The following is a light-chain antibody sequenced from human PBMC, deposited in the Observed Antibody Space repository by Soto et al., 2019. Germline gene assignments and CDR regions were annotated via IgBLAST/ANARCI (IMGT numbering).Light chain of an antibody. V-gene: IGLV2-11*01. J-gene: IGLJ1*01. CDR2: DVS. CDR3: CSNVGRNTYV. CDR1: SSDVGGYNY. Sequence: QSVLPQPRSASGSHGQSITISCTGTSSDVGGYNYVSWYQQHPAKAPKLIIFDVSKRPSGVPNRFSGSKSGNTASLTISGLRAEDEADYYCCSNVGRNTYVFGTGTKVTVL.